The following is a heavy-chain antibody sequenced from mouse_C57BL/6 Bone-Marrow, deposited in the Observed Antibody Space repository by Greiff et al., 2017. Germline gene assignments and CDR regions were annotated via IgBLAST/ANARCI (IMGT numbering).Heavy chain of an antibody. Sequence: QVQLQQSGPELVKPGASVKLSCKASGYTFTSYDINWVKPRPGQGLEWIGWIYPRDGSTTYNEKFKGKATLTVDTSSSTAYMELHSLTSEDSAVYFCARDYGSSYWYFDVWGTGTTVTVSS. CDR2: IYPRDGST. CDR3: ARDYGSSYWYFDV. D-gene: IGHD1-1*01. V-gene: IGHV1-85*01. CDR1: GYTFTSYD. J-gene: IGHJ1*03.